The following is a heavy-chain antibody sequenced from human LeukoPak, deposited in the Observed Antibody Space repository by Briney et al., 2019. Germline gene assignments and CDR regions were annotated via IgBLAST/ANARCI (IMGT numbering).Heavy chain of an antibody. Sequence: ASVKVSCKASGYTFTGYYMHWVRQAPGQGLEWMGRINPNSGGTNYAQKFQGRVTMTRDTSISTAYMELSRLRSDDTAAYYCARDPRGVVVAATPYYYYYYYMDVWGKGTTVTVSS. CDR3: ARDPRGVVVAATPYYYYYYYMDV. J-gene: IGHJ6*03. CDR1: GYTFTGYY. D-gene: IGHD2-15*01. CDR2: INPNSGGT. V-gene: IGHV1-2*06.